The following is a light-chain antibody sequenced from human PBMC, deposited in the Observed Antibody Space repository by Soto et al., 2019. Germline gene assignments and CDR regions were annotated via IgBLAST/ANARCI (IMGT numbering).Light chain of an antibody. CDR2: GAS. J-gene: IGKJ4*01. V-gene: IGKV3-20*01. Sequence: EIVMTQSPATVSVSPGERATLSCRASQSITNNYLAWYQQKPGRAHRLLIYGASSRATGIPDRFSGSGSGTDFTLTISRLEPEDFAMYYCQQYGYLVTFGGGTKVDI. CDR3: QQYGYLVT. CDR1: QSITNNY.